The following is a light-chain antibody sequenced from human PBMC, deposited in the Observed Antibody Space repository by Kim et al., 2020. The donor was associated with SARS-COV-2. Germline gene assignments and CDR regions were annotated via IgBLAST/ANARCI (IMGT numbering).Light chain of an antibody. J-gene: IGKJ1*01. CDR3: QQYHSYST. V-gene: IGKV1-5*03. CDR1: QTISTW. CDR2: RAS. Sequence: DIQMTQSPSTLSASLGDTVTITCRASQTISTWLAWYQQKPGKAPKLLIYRASTLESGVPSRFSGSGSGTEFTLTISTLQPDDFATYYCQQYHSYSTFGQGTKVDIK.